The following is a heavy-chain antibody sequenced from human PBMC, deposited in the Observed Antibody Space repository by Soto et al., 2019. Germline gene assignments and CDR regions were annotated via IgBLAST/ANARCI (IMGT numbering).Heavy chain of an antibody. D-gene: IGHD2-2*01. CDR2: ISSSSSYT. V-gene: IGHV3-11*06. CDR1: GFTFSDYY. J-gene: IGHJ5*02. Sequence: GALRLSCAASGFTFSDYYMSWIRQAPGKGLEWVSYISSSSSYTNYADSVKGRFTISRDNAKNSLYLQMNSLRAEDTAVYYCVRCSSTSCWGEFDPWGQGTLVTVSS. CDR3: VRCSSTSCWGEFDP.